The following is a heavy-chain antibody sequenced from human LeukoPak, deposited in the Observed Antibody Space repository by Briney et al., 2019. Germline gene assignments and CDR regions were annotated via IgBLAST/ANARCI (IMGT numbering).Heavy chain of an antibody. V-gene: IGHV4-59*11. CDR1: GGSISSHY. Sequence: SETLSLTCTVSGGSISSHYWSWIRQPPGKGLEWIEYIYYSGSTNYNPSLKSRVTISVDTSKNQFSLKLSSVTAADTAVYYCARDLAGTGDWGQGTLVTVSS. D-gene: IGHD1-7*01. J-gene: IGHJ4*02. CDR2: IYYSGST. CDR3: ARDLAGTGD.